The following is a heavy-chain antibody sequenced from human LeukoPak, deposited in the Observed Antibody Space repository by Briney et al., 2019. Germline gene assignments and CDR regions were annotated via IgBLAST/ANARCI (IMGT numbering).Heavy chain of an antibody. CDR3: AREDYGDRLFGY. V-gene: IGHV1-69*06. D-gene: IGHD4-17*01. Sequence: SVKVSCKASGGTFSSYAISWVRQAPGQGLEWMGGIIPIFGTANYAQKFQGRVTITADKSTSTAYMELSSLRSEDTAVYYCAREDYGDRLFGYWGQGTLVTVSS. J-gene: IGHJ4*02. CDR1: GGTFSSYA. CDR2: IIPIFGTA.